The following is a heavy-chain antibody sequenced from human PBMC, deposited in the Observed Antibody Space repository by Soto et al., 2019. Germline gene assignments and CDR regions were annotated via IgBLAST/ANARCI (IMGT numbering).Heavy chain of an antibody. Sequence: GESLKISCKGSGYSFTSYWIGWVRQMPGKGLEWMGIIYPGDSDTRYSPSFQGQATISADKSISTAYLQWSSLKASDTAMYYCARLKYCSSTSCYSRSYYYYGMDVWGQGSTVTVSS. CDR3: ARLKYCSSTSCYSRSYYYYGMDV. D-gene: IGHD2-2*02. CDR1: GYSFTSYW. J-gene: IGHJ6*02. V-gene: IGHV5-51*01. CDR2: IYPGDSDT.